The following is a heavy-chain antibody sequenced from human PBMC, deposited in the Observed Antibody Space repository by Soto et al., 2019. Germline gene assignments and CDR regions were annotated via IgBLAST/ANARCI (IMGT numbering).Heavy chain of an antibody. CDR1: GFTFSGSA. D-gene: IGHD3-22*01. V-gene: IGHV3-73*01. J-gene: IGHJ5*02. Sequence: PGGSLRLSCAASGFTFSGSAMHWVRQASGKGLEWVGRIRSKANSYATAYAASVKGRFTISRDDSKNTAYLQMNSLKTEDTAVYYCTRHAGDYYDSSGYNNWFDPWGQGTLVTVSS. CDR2: IRSKANSYAT. CDR3: TRHAGDYYDSSGYNNWFDP.